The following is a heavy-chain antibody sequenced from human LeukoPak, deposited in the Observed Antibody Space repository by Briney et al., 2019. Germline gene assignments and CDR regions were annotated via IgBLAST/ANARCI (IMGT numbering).Heavy chain of an antibody. CDR2: INPNSGGT. V-gene: IGHV1-2*02. J-gene: IGHJ4*02. Sequence: ASVKVSCKASGYTFTGYYIHWVRQSPGQGLEWMEWINPNSGGTNYAQKLQDRVTMTRDTSISTAYMELSRLMSDVAAVYCFARDLSYYGAGISYFDFWGQGTLVTVSS. D-gene: IGHD3-10*01. CDR1: GYTFTGYY. CDR3: ARDLSYYGAGISYFDF.